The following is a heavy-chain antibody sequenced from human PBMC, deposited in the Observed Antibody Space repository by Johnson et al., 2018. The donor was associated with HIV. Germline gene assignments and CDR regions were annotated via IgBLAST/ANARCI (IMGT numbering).Heavy chain of an antibody. V-gene: IGHV3-11*01. Sequence: QVQLVESGGCLVKPGGSLRLSCVASGFSFGDCYMSWIRQAPGKGLEWISDINTSCTTFHYSDSVKGRFAISRDNAKNSLYLQMNSLRAEDTAVYYCARDWYCGGDCYLLLDIWGQGTMVTVSS. CDR2: INTSCTTF. J-gene: IGHJ3*02. CDR1: GFSFGDCY. D-gene: IGHD2-21*01. CDR3: ARDWYCGGDCYLLLDI.